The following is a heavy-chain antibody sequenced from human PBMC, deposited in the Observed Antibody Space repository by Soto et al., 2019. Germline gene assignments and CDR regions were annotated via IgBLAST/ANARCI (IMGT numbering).Heavy chain of an antibody. CDR2: IYYSGST. J-gene: IGHJ4*02. CDR1: GGSVSSGSYY. CDR3: ARVQGYSSSSPFDY. V-gene: IGHV4-61*01. Sequence: PSETLSRTCTVSGGSVSSGSYYWSWIRQPPGKGLEWIGYIYYSGSTNYNPSLKSRVTISVDTSKNQFSLKLSSVTAADTAVYYCARVQGYSSSSPFDYWGQGTLVTVSS. D-gene: IGHD6-6*01.